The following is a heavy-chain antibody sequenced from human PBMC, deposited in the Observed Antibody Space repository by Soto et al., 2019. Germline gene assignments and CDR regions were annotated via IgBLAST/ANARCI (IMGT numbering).Heavy chain of an antibody. D-gene: IGHD1-7*01. Sequence: ASVKVSCKASGYTFIDYYMHWVRQAPGQGLEWMGWINPDTDDTHYAQKFQGRLIMTRDTSINTVYMELSRLTSDDTAVYYCAGTTSLQWYYMDVWGKGTTVTVSS. J-gene: IGHJ6*03. CDR2: INPDTDDT. V-gene: IGHV1-2*02. CDR1: GYTFIDYY. CDR3: AGTTSLQWYYMDV.